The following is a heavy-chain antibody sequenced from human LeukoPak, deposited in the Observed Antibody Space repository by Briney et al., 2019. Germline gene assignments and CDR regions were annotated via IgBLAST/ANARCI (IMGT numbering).Heavy chain of an antibody. CDR3: ARDGTQHYDILTGRYYYYGMDV. CDR1: RGTFRSYG. J-gene: IGHJ6*02. CDR2: IIPIFGTA. D-gene: IGHD3-9*01. V-gene: IGHV1-69*13. Sequence: SVKVPGKDSRGTFRSYGIRWMPQAPGQGLKWMGRIIPIFGTANYAQKFQGRVTITADESTSTAYMELSSLRSEDTAVYYCARDGTQHYDILTGRYYYYGMDVWGQGTTVTVSS.